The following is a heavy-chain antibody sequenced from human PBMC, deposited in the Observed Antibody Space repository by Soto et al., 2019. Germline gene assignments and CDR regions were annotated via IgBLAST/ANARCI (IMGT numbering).Heavy chain of an antibody. V-gene: IGHV3-23*01. CDR3: AKASGESYPGSRVFDS. D-gene: IGHD3-10*01. CDR2: ITHTGGDT. CDR1: GFTFSSYA. Sequence: SLILSCAASGFTFSSYAMSRVRQAPGQGLEWVSIITHTGGDTLDADSVKGRFTISRDNSRNTLYLQMNSLRVEDAAMYYCAKASGESYPGSRVFDSWGQGTLVTVSS. J-gene: IGHJ4*02.